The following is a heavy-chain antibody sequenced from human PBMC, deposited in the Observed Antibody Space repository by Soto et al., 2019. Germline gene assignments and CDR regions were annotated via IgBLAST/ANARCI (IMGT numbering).Heavy chain of an antibody. J-gene: IGHJ4*02. CDR1: GGSMYSYY. CDR3: ARESPRSEFDY. CDR2: VDTSGSA. Sequence: QVQLQESGPGLVKSSETLSLTCSVSGGSMYSYYWSWIRQPAGKGLEWIGRVDTSGSASYNPSLRSRVTMSLDTSKRQFSLRVNSVIAADTAVYYCARESPRSEFDYWGQGTLVTVSS. V-gene: IGHV4-4*07.